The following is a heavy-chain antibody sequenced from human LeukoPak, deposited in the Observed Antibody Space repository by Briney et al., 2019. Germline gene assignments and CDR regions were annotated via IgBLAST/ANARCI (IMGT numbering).Heavy chain of an antibody. D-gene: IGHD5-18*01. CDR3: ARFNGYLPDY. J-gene: IGHJ4*02. CDR2: IYSSENT. CDR1: GGSVSSGSYY. Sequence: PSQTLSLTCTVSGGSVSSGSYYWSWIRQPAGKGLEWIGHIYSSENTNYNPSLKSRVTISVDTSKNQFSLKLSSVTAADTAVYYCARFNGYLPDYWGQGTLVTVSS. V-gene: IGHV4-61*09.